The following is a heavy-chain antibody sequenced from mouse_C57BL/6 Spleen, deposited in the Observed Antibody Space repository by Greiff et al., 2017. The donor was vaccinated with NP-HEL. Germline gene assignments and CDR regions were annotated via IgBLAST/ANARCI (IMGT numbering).Heavy chain of an antibody. CDR1: GYAFSSSW. Sequence: QVQLKQSGPELVKPGASVTISCKASGYAFSSSWMNWVKQRPGKGLEWIGRIYPGDGDTNYNGKFKGKATLTADKSSSTAYMQLSSLTSEDSAVYFCARLDYFSSSYCDYWGQGTTLTVSA. V-gene: IGHV1-82*01. J-gene: IGHJ2*01. CDR2: IYPGDGDT. CDR3: ARLDYFSSSYCDY. D-gene: IGHD1-1*01.